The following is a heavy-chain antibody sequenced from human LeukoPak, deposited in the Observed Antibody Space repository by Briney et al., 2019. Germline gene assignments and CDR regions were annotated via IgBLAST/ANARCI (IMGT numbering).Heavy chain of an antibody. V-gene: IGHV3-30*18. J-gene: IGHJ4*02. Sequence: GGSLRLSCAASGFTFSSYGIHWVRQGPGKGLEWVAVISYDGSNKYYADSVKGRFIISRDNSKNTLYLQMNSLRAEDTAVYYCAKMGSTWLLDYWGQGTLVTVSS. CDR2: ISYDGSNK. D-gene: IGHD6-13*01. CDR1: GFTFSSYG. CDR3: AKMGSTWLLDY.